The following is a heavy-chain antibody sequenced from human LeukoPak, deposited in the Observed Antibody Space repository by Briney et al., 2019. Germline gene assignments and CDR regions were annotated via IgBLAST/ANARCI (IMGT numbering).Heavy chain of an antibody. CDR2: IKSKSDGGTT. V-gene: IGHV3-15*05. J-gene: IGHJ4*02. CDR1: GFSFSNAW. D-gene: IGHD3-22*01. CDR3: TPGVQSWLNY. Sequence: GGSLRLSCATSGFSFSNAWMTWVRQAPGKGLERVGRIKSKSDGGTTDYAAPVKGRFTISRDDSKNTMYLQMNSLKTEDTAVYYCTPGVQSWLNYWGQGTLVTVSS.